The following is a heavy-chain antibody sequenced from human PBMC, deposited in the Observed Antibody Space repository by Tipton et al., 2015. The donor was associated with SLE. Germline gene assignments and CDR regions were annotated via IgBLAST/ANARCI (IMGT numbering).Heavy chain of an antibody. CDR2: IYYSGST. J-gene: IGHJ1*01. CDR3: AGDYPGYSGYGPVGPLGQ. V-gene: IGHV4-59*01. Sequence: TLSLTCTVSGDSISSYYWIWIRQPPGKGLEWIGSIYYSGSTRYNPTLRGRVIISVDTSQNQLSLALSSVTAAGTAVYYCAGDYPGYSGYGPVGPLGQGVLGT. D-gene: IGHD5-12*01. CDR1: GDSISSYY.